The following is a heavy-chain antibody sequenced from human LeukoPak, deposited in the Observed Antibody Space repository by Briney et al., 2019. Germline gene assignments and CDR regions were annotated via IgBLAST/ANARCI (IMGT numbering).Heavy chain of an antibody. Sequence: SETLSLTCTVSGGSISSGDYYWSWIRQPPGKGLEWIGYIYYSGSTYYNPSLKSRVTISVDTSKNQFSLKLSSVTAADTAVYYCATQPPYCSSTSCYQFDYWGQGTLVTVSS. CDR3: ATQPPYCSSTSCYQFDY. J-gene: IGHJ4*02. CDR2: IYYSGST. CDR1: GGSISSGDYY. V-gene: IGHV4-30-4*08. D-gene: IGHD2-2*01.